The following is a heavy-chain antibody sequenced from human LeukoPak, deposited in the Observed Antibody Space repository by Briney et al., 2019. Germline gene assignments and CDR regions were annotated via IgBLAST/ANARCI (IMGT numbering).Heavy chain of an antibody. CDR3: ARDRIMVVGPYNWFDP. V-gene: IGHV3-48*03. Sequence: PGRSLRLSCTASGFTFGDYAMSWLRQAPGKGLEWISYISSSGSTIYYADSVKGRFTISRDNAENSLHLHMSSLRAEDTAVYYCARDRIMVVGPYNWFDPWGQGTLVTVSS. D-gene: IGHD2-15*01. J-gene: IGHJ5*02. CDR1: GFTFGDYA. CDR2: ISSSGSTI.